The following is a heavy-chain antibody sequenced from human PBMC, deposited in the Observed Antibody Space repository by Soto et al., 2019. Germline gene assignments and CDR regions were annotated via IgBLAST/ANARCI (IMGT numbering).Heavy chain of an antibody. CDR1: GYTFTSYY. V-gene: IGHV1-46*01. CDR3: ARDFNSLAAAVGIGY. D-gene: IGHD6-13*01. CDR2: INPSGGST. J-gene: IGHJ4*02. Sequence: GASVKVSCKXSGYTFTSYYMHWVRQAPGQGLEWMGIINPSGGSTSYAQKFQGRVTMTRDTSTSTVYMELSSLRSEDTAVYYCARDFNSLAAAVGIGYWGQGTLVTVSS.